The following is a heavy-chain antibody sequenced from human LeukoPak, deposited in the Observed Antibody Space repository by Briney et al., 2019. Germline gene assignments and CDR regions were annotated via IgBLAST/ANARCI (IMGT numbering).Heavy chain of an antibody. D-gene: IGHD3-22*01. Sequence: GGSLRPSCAASGFTFSSYEMNWVRQAPGKGLEWVSAISGSGGSTYYADSVKGRFTISRDNSKNTLYLQMNSLRAEDTAVYYCAKGDYYDSSGYYLNWFDPWGQGTLVTVSS. CDR3: AKGDYYDSSGYYLNWFDP. CDR2: ISGSGGST. CDR1: GFTFSSYE. J-gene: IGHJ5*02. V-gene: IGHV3-23*01.